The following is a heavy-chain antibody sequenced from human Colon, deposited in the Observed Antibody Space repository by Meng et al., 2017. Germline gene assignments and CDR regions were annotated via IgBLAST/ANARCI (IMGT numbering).Heavy chain of an antibody. D-gene: IGHD3-3*01. V-gene: IGHV3-11*01. Sequence: QVRLVELGGDLVKPGGSLRLSCAASGFTFSDFSMTWIRQAPGKGLEWVSYISSSGSTLYYADSVKGRFTISRDNAKTSLYLQMNSLTAEDTAVYYCARGFFRPNPWGQGTLVTVSS. CDR2: ISSSGSTL. CDR3: ARGFFRPNP. CDR1: GFTFSDFS. J-gene: IGHJ5*02.